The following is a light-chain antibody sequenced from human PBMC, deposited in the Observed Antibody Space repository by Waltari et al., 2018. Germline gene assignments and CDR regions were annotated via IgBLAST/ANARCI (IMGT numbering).Light chain of an antibody. J-gene: IGLJ3*02. V-gene: IGLV3-25*03. CDR2: KDS. Sequence: SSELTQSPSVSVSPGHTARITCSGDALAQQYSYWYQQKSGQAPVLVIYKDSKRPSGIPERFSGSSSGTTVTLTISGVQTEDEADYYCQSSDTLTSWVFGGGTKLTVL. CDR3: QSSDTLTSWV. CDR1: ALAQQY.